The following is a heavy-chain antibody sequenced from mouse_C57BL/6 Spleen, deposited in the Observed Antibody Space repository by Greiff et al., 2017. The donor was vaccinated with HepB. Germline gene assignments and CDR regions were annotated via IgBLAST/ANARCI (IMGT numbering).Heavy chain of an antibody. Sequence: QVQLQQPGAELVKPGASVKLSCKASGYTFTSYWMHWVKQRPGQGLEWIGMIHPNSGSTNYNEKFKSKATLTVDKSSSTAYMQLSSLTSEDSAVYYCASPITTVALGYWGQGATLTVSS. D-gene: IGHD1-1*01. CDR1: GYTFTSYW. CDR2: IHPNSGST. J-gene: IGHJ2*01. V-gene: IGHV1-64*01. CDR3: ASPITTVALGY.